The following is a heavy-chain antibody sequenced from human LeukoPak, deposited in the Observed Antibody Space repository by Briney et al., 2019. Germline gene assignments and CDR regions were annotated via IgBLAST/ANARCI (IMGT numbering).Heavy chain of an antibody. CDR1: GFTFDSYG. Sequence: GGSLRLSCAASGFTFDSYGMSWVRQAPGKGLEWVSGINWNGDDTTYADSVKGRFTISRDNAKNSLYLQINSLRAEDTALYHCARVTGSGTYYYYMDVWGKGTTVTISS. CDR3: ARVTGSGTYYYYMDV. V-gene: IGHV3-20*01. D-gene: IGHD3-10*01. CDR2: INWNGDDT. J-gene: IGHJ6*03.